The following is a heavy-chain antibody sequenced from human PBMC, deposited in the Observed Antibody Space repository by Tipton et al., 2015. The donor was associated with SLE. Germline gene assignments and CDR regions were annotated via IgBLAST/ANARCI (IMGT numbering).Heavy chain of an antibody. J-gene: IGHJ6*03. Sequence: TLSLTCTVSGGSISSSYWSWIRQPPGKGLESIGYVSYSGSTNYNPSLKSRATISEDSSKNQFSLRLSSVTAEDTAVYYCARGSYYMDVWGKGTTVTVSS. CDR2: VSYSGST. V-gene: IGHV4-59*01. CDR1: GGSISSSY. CDR3: ARGSYYMDV.